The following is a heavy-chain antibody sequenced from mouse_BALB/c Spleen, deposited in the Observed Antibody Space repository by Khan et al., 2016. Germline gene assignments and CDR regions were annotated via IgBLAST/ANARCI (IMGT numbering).Heavy chain of an antibody. CDR3: ARGGYNYLFDY. Sequence: QIQLVQSGPELKKPGETVNISCKSSGYIFRNYGMNWVKKAPGKGLKWMAWININTEEPQYPEEFKERFVSSLESFASTAHVQINNLKNEDTATYFCARGGYNYLFDYWGQGTTLTVSS. D-gene: IGHD1-3*01. J-gene: IGHJ2*01. V-gene: IGHV9-3*02. CDR2: ININTEEP. CDR1: GYIFRNYG.